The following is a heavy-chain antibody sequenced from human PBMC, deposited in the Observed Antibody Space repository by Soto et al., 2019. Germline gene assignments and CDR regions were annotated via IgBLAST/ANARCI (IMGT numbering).Heavy chain of an antibody. CDR1: GGTFSSYT. CDR3: ARGGGSDYYYYYMDV. Sequence: QVQLVQSGAEVKKPGSSVKVSCKASGGTFSSYTISWVRQAPGQGLEWMGRIIPILGIANYAQKFQGRVTITADKSTSTAYMELSSLRSGDTAVYYCARGGGSDYYYYYMDVWGKGTTVTVSS. D-gene: IGHD3-16*01. V-gene: IGHV1-69*02. CDR2: IIPILGIA. J-gene: IGHJ6*03.